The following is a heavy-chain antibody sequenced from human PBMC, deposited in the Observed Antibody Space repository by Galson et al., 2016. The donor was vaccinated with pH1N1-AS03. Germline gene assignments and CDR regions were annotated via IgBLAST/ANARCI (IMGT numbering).Heavy chain of an antibody. CDR1: GFTFHNFA. J-gene: IGHJ4*02. V-gene: IGHV3-23*01. CDR2: VIGRGGTT. Sequence: SLRLSCAAFGFTFHNFAMTWVRQAPGKGLEWVSGVIGRGGTTFYADSVKGRFTISRDNSNNTLFLQMENLRVEDTAVYYCAKDVLDCSGGRCYPGTTDSWGQGTLVTVSS. CDR3: AKDVLDCSGGRCYPGTTDS. D-gene: IGHD2-15*01.